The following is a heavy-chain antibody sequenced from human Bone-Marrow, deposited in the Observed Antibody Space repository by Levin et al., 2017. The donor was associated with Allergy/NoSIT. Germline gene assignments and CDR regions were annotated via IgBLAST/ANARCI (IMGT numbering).Heavy chain of an antibody. CDR1: GFTFSSFG. J-gene: IGHJ4*02. D-gene: IGHD5-24*01. Sequence: GESLKISCAASGFTFSSFGIHWVRQAPGKGLEWVAVISYDGSNKYYGDSVKGRFTISRDNSKNTLYLQMNSLRAEDTAVYYCAKEGWLQFHFFDYWGQGTLVIVSS. CDR2: ISYDGSNK. V-gene: IGHV3-30*18. CDR3: AKEGWLQFHFFDY.